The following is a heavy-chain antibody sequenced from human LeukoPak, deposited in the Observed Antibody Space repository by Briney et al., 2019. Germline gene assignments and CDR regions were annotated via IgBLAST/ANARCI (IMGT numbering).Heavy chain of an antibody. V-gene: IGHV1-2*02. CDR3: ARDPFRGYSSPFDY. CDR1: GYTFTGYY. Sequence: ASVKVSCKASGYTFTGYYLHWVRQAPGEGLEWMGWINPNTGGTYYGQEFQGRATMTSETSINTAYMELTRLTSDDTAVYYCARDPFRGYSSPFDYWGQGTLVTVSS. J-gene: IGHJ4*02. D-gene: IGHD5-18*01. CDR2: INPNTGGT.